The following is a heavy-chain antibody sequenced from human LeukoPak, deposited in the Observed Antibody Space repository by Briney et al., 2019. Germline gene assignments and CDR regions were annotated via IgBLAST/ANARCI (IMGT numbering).Heavy chain of an antibody. CDR1: VYTLTELS. CDR3: ARDKSTWATVTTGCFDY. CDR2: FDPEDGET. D-gene: IGHD4-17*01. V-gene: IGHV1-24*01. Sequence: ASVKVSCKVSVYTLTELSMHWVRQAPGKGLEWMGGFDPEDGETIYAQKFQGRVAMTEDTSADTAYMELSSLRSEDTAVYYCARDKSTWATVTTGCFDYWGQGTLVTVSS. J-gene: IGHJ4*02.